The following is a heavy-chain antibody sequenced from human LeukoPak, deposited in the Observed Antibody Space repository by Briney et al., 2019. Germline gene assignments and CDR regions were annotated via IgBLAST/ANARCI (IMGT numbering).Heavy chain of an antibody. CDR3: ARGVRFCSSTSCYRWFDP. CDR2: MNPNSGNT. D-gene: IGHD2-2*02. J-gene: IGHJ5*02. Sequence: ASVKVSCKASGYTFTGYYMHWVRQAPGQGLEWMGWMNPNSGNTGYAQKFQGRVTMTRNTSISTAYMELSSLRSEDTAVYYCARGVRFCSSTSCYRWFDPWGQGTLVTVSS. CDR1: GYTFTGYY. V-gene: IGHV1-8*02.